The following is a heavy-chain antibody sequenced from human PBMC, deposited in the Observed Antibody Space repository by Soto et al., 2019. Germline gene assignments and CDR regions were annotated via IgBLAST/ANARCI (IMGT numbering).Heavy chain of an antibody. CDR1: GYTFTGYY. J-gene: IGHJ3*02. CDR2: INPNSGGT. D-gene: IGHD1-26*01. CDR3: ARGPSGNHDAFDI. V-gene: IGHV1-2*04. Sequence: ASVKVSCKASGYTFTGYYMHWVRQAPGQGLEWMGWINPNSGGTNYAQKFQGWVTMTRDTSISTAYMELSRLRSDDTAVYYCARGPSGNHDAFDIWGQGTMVTVSS.